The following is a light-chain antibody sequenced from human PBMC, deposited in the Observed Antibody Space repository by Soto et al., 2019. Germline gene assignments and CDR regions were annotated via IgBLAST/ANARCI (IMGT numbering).Light chain of an antibody. J-gene: IGKJ1*01. CDR1: QSLLHSNGYNY. V-gene: IGKV2-28*01. CDR3: MQALQTRT. Sequence: DIVLTQSPLALPVTPGEPASISCRSSQSLLHSNGYNYLDWYLQKPGQSPQLLIFLGSNRASGVPDRFSGSGSGTDFTLKISRVDAEDVGVYYCMQALQTRTFGQGTKMEI. CDR2: LGS.